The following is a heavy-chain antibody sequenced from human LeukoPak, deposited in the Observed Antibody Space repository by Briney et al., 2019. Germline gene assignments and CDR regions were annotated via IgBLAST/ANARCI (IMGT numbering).Heavy chain of an antibody. CDR3: AREFDYYGDY. J-gene: IGHJ4*02. V-gene: IGHV1-46*01. Sequence: ASVKVSCKASGYTFPANYMHWVRQAPGQGLEWMGIINPSGGSTTYAQKFQGRVTMTRDTSTSTVYMELSSLRSEDTAVYYCAREFDYYGDYWGQGTLVTVSS. D-gene: IGHD3-10*01. CDR1: GYTFPANY. CDR2: INPSGGST.